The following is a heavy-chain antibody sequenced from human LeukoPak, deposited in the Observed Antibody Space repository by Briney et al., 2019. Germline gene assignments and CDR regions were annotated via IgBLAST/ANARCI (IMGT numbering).Heavy chain of an antibody. CDR3: ARLDGAAIDY. J-gene: IGHJ4*02. CDR2: ISSSGSTI. Sequence: GGSLRLSCAASGFTFSSYEMNWVRQAPGKGLEWGSYISSSGSTIYYADSVKGRFTISRDNAKNSLYLQMNSLRAEDTAVYYCARLDGAAIDYWGQGTLVTVSS. V-gene: IGHV3-48*03. CDR1: GFTFSSYE. D-gene: IGHD3-10*01.